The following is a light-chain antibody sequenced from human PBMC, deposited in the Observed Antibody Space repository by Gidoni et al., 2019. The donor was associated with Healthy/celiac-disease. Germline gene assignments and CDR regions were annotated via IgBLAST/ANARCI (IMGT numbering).Light chain of an antibody. Sequence: QSALTQPASVSGSPGQSIPISCTGTSSDVGGYNYVSWYQQHPGKAPKLMIYDVSNRPSGVSNRFSGPKSGNTASLTISGLQAEDEADYYCSSYTSSSTLVVFGGGTKLTVL. CDR1: SSDVGGYNY. CDR2: DVS. V-gene: IGLV2-14*01. CDR3: SSYTSSSTLVV. J-gene: IGLJ2*01.